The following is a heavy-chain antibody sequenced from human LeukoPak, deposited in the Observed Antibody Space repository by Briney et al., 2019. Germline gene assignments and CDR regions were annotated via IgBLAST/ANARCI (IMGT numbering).Heavy chain of an antibody. CDR2: INSSGGST. V-gene: IGHV1-46*01. J-gene: IGHJ4*02. CDR3: AGEYYYDSSGYYLDY. D-gene: IGHD3-22*01. CDR1: GYTFTSYY. Sequence: GASVKVSCKASGYTFTSYYMHWVRQAPGHGLEWMGIINSSGGSTSYAQKFQGRVTMTRDMSTSTVYMELSSLRSEDTAVYYCAGEYYYDSSGYYLDYWGQGTLVTVSS.